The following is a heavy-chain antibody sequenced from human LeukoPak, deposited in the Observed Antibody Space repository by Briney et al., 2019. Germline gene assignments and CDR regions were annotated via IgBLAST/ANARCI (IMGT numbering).Heavy chain of an antibody. CDR3: ARDRRCSSTSCFAGGDY. D-gene: IGHD2-2*01. CDR1: GFTFSTYD. V-gene: IGHV3-48*03. Sequence: GGSLRLSCAASGFTFSTYDMNWVRQAPGKELEWVSYISSSGTIYYADSVKGRFTISRDNAKNSLYLQMNSLRAEDTAVYYCARDRRCSSTSCFAGGDYWGQGTLVTVSS. CDR2: ISSSGTI. J-gene: IGHJ4*02.